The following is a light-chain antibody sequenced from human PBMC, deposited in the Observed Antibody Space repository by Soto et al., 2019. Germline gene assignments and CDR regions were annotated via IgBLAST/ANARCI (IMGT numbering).Light chain of an antibody. CDR3: QQYGGSPPYT. V-gene: IGKV3-20*01. CDR2: GAS. J-gene: IGKJ2*01. CDR1: QSVRSSY. Sequence: EIVLTQSPGTLSLSPGERATLSCRASQSVRSSYLDWYQQKPGQAPRLLIYGASSRATGIPDRFSGSGSGTDFSFTSSRLQPEEFAVYYCQQYGGSPPYTFGQGTKLEIK.